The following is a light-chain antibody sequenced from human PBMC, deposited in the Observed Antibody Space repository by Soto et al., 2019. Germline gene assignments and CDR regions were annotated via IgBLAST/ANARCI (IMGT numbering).Light chain of an antibody. V-gene: IGKV1-33*01. CDR3: QQYENFPIT. J-gene: IGKJ5*01. CDR1: HDIRKY. Sequence: DIQITQETSSLSASVGDKVTITCQASHDIRKYLNWYQQKPGKAPRLLIYDASNMEKGVPSRFTGSGSGTDFILTISSLQPEDIATYYCQQYENFPITFGQGTRLEIK. CDR2: DAS.